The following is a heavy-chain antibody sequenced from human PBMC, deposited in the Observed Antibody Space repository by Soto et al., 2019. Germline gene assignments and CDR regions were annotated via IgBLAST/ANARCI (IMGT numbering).Heavy chain of an antibody. CDR2: INPSGGST. CDR1: GYTFTSYY. V-gene: IGHV1-46*03. J-gene: IGHJ4*02. D-gene: IGHD5-12*01. CDR3: ARDTKTASLEMATITYYFDY. Sequence: ASVKVSCKASGYTFTSYYMHWVRQAPGQGLEWMGIINPSGGSTSYAQKFQGRVTMTRDTSTSTVYMELSSLRSEDTAVYYCARDTKTASLEMATITYYFDYWGQGTLVTVSS.